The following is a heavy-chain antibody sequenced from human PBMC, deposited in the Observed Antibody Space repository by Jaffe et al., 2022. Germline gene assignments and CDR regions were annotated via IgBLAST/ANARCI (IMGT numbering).Heavy chain of an antibody. V-gene: IGHV3-15*01. CDR2: IKSKTDGGTT. D-gene: IGHD6-13*01. J-gene: IGHJ6*03. CDR1: GFTFSNAW. Sequence: EVQLVESGGGLVKPGGSLRLSCAASGFTFSNAWMSWVRQAPGKGLEWVGRIKSKTDGGTTDYAAPVKGRFTISRDDSKNTLYLQMNSLKTEDTAVYYCTTDKSPRWVSQYYYMDVWGKGTTVTVSS. CDR3: TTDKSPRWVSQYYYMDV.